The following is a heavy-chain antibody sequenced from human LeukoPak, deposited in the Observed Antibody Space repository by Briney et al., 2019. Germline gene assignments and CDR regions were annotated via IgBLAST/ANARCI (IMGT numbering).Heavy chain of an antibody. J-gene: IGHJ4*02. Sequence: ASVKVSCKASGYTFTSYYMHWVRQAPGQGLEWMGIINPSGGSTSYAQKFQGRVTMTRDMSTSTVYMELSSLRSEDTAVYYCARDLSRYSGSFTADYYFDYWGQGTLVTVSP. D-gene: IGHD1-26*01. CDR2: INPSGGST. CDR3: ARDLSRYSGSFTADYYFDY. CDR1: GYTFTSYY. V-gene: IGHV1-46*01.